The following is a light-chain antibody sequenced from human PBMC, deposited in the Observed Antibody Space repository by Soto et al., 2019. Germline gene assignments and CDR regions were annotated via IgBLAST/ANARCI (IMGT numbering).Light chain of an antibody. CDR3: SSYTSSSTLDV. CDR1: SSDVGGYNY. J-gene: IGLJ1*01. CDR2: DVS. Sequence: QSALTHPASVSGPPGQSITISCTGTSSDVGGYNYVSWYQQHPGKAPKLMIYDVSNRPSGVSNRFSGSKSGNTASLTISGLQAEDEADYYCSSYTSSSTLDVFGTGTKVTVL. V-gene: IGLV2-14*01.